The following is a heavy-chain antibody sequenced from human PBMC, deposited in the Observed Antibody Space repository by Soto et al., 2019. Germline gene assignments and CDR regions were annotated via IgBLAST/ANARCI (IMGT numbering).Heavy chain of an antibody. J-gene: IGHJ4*01. D-gene: IGHD4-17*01. CDR3: ARVVKAGDYGDYGRYYFDY. CDR1: GYTFTTYG. CDR2: ISAYSGNT. Sequence: QVQLVQSGAEVKKPGASVKVSCKASGYTFTTYGITGLRQALGQGLEGMGWISAYSGNTNYAQKLQGRLTVTTDTSTNTAYMDLRSLRSDDTAVYYCARVVKAGDYGDYGRYYFDYWGHGTLVTVSS. V-gene: IGHV1-18*04.